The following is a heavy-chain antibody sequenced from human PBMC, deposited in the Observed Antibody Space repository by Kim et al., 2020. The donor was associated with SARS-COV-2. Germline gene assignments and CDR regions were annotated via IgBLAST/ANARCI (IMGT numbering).Heavy chain of an antibody. J-gene: IGHJ5*02. D-gene: IGHD3-16*02. V-gene: IGHV1-69*13. Sequence: SVKVSCKASGGTFSSYVISWVRQAPGQGLEWMGGIIPIFGTANYAQKFQGRVTITADESTSTAYMELSSLRSEDTAVYYCASIGWSAGELSLEANWFDPWGQGTLVTVSS. CDR2: IIPIFGTA. CDR1: GGTFSSYV. CDR3: ASIGWSAGELSLEANWFDP.